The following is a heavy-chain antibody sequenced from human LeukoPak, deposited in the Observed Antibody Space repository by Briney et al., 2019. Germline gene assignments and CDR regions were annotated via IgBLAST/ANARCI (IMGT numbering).Heavy chain of an antibody. CDR1: GFTFSSYA. D-gene: IGHD3-22*01. CDR3: AKDPLTNYYDSSGYHTGAPFAP. J-gene: IGHJ5*02. CDR2: ISGSGGST. V-gene: IGHV3-23*01. Sequence: QAGGSLRLSCAASGFTFSSYAMSWVRQAPGKGLEWVSAISGSGGSTYYADSVKGRFTISRDNSKSTLYLQMNSLRAEDTAVYYCAKDPLTNYYDSSGYHTGAPFAPWGQGTLVTVSS.